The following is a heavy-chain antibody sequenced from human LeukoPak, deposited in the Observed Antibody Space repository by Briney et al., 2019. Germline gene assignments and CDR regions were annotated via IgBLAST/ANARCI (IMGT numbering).Heavy chain of an antibody. Sequence: GGSLRLSCVTSGFTFSSYSMNWVRQATGKGLEWVSAICGNGVTTHSADSVKGRFTISRDNSKNTVYLHMNSLRAEDTAVYYCAKGPGDLFDYWGQGTLVTVSS. CDR2: ICGNGVTT. V-gene: IGHV3-23*01. CDR1: GFTFSSYS. D-gene: IGHD3-16*01. CDR3: AKGPGDLFDY. J-gene: IGHJ4*02.